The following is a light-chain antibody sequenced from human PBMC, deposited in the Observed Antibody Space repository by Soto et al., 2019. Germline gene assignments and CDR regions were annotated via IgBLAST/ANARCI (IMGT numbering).Light chain of an antibody. CDR3: CSNAGSYEV. CDR1: SSDVGGYNY. Sequence: QSVLTQPRSVSGSPGQSVTISCTGTSSDVGGYNYVSWYQQHPGKAPKGMIYDVSERPSGVPDRFSGSKSGNMASLTISGLQAEDEADYYCCSNAGSYEVFGGGTKLTVL. V-gene: IGLV2-11*01. J-gene: IGLJ2*01. CDR2: DVS.